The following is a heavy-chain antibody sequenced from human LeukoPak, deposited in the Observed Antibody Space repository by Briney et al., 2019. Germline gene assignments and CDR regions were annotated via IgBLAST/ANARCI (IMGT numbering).Heavy chain of an antibody. J-gene: IGHJ4*02. CDR1: GFTFTKCA. Sequence: PGGSLRLSCVASGFTFTKCAMSWIRQAPGKGLEWVAIITAAGDTAYYADSVKGRFTISRDNSKNTLYLQMNSLRAEDTAVYYCAKDLYGYGRYYFDYWGQGTLVTVSS. CDR2: ITAAGDTA. CDR3: AKDLYGYGRYYFDY. D-gene: IGHD5-18*01. V-gene: IGHV3-23*01.